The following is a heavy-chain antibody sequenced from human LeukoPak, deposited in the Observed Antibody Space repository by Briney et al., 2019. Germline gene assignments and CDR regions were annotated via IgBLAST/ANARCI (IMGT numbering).Heavy chain of an antibody. CDR3: ARGTATIWEQFDY. V-gene: IGHV3-23*01. D-gene: IGHD5-24*01. CDR2: ISGSGGST. Sequence: GGSLRLSCAASGFTFSSYAMSWVRQAPGKGLEWVSGISGSGGSTYYADSVKGRFTISRDNSKNTLYLQMNSLRAEDTAVYYCARGTATIWEQFDYWGQGTLVTVSS. J-gene: IGHJ4*02. CDR1: GFTFSSYA.